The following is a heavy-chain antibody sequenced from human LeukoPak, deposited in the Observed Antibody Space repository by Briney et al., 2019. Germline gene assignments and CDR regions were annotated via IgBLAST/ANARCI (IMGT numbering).Heavy chain of an antibody. Sequence: SQTLSLTCAISGDTVSSNSAAWNWIRQSPSRGLEWLGRTYYRSKWYNDYAVSVKSRITINPDTSKNQFSLQLNSVTPGDTAVYYCARDRFVRGYYFPPRRSWFDPWGQGTLVTVSS. CDR3: ARDRFVRGYYFPPRRSWFDP. J-gene: IGHJ5*02. D-gene: IGHD3-22*01. V-gene: IGHV6-1*01. CDR2: TYYRSKWYN. CDR1: GDTVSSNSAA.